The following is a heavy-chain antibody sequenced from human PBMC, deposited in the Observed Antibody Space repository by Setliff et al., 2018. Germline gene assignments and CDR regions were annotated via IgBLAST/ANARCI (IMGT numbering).Heavy chain of an antibody. Sequence: LRLSCAASGFTFSDYWMFWVRQAPGEGLVWVSRVNSDGLSTSYADAVKGRFTISRDNARNTLYLEMNRLRAEDSAVYYCGREHRGASWGQGTLVTVSS. CDR3: GREHRGAS. J-gene: IGHJ4*02. CDR2: VNSDGLST. CDR1: GFTFSDYW. V-gene: IGHV3-74*01. D-gene: IGHD1-26*01.